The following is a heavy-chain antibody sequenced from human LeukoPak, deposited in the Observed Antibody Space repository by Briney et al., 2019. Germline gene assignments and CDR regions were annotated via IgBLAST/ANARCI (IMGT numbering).Heavy chain of an antibody. CDR2: ISDSGGST. CDR1: GLPFSGYA. CDR3: VRGYSFGPYGMDV. V-gene: IGHV3-64D*09. D-gene: IGHD2-15*01. J-gene: IGHJ6*02. Sequence: GGSLRLSCSASGLPFSGYAMHWVRQAPGKGLEYVSAISDSGGSTYYADSVKGRFTIYRDNSKNTLYLQMSSLRAEDTAVYFCVRGYSFGPYGMDVWGQGTTVTVSS.